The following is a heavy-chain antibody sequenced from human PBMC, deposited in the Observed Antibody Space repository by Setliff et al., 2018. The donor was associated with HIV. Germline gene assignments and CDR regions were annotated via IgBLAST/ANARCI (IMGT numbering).Heavy chain of an antibody. Sequence: GGSLRLSCASSGFTFGDYAMTWVRQAPGKGLEWVGFINSNTYGGTTDYAASVKGRFTISRDDSKSSAYLLMNSLKTEDTAVYYCSRVHSPLYYDILTGYLDYWGQGTLVTVSS. CDR2: INSNTYGGTT. J-gene: IGHJ4*02. CDR3: SRVHSPLYYDILTGYLDY. CDR1: GFTFGDYA. V-gene: IGHV3-49*04. D-gene: IGHD3-9*01.